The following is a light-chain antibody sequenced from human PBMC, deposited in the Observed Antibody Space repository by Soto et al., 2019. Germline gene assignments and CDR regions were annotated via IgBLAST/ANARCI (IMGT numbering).Light chain of an antibody. CDR2: AAT. Sequence: DIQLTQSPSSLSASVGDRVTITCRASQTIDTYVNWYQHKPGKAPKVLIYAATYLQNGVPSRFSGSGSGADFNLTISSLQPEDFATYYCQQSYSTPRTFGQGNKVDIK. CDR3: QQSYSTPRT. CDR1: QTIDTY. J-gene: IGKJ1*01. V-gene: IGKV1-39*01.